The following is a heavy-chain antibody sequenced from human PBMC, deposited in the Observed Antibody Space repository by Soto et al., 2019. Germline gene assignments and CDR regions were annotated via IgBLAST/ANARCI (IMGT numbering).Heavy chain of an antibody. J-gene: IGHJ6*02. V-gene: IGHV4-34*01. Sequence: SETLSLTCAVYGGSFSGYYWSWIRQPPGKGLEWIGEINHSGSTNYNPSLKSRVTISVDTSKSQFSLKLSSVTAADTAVYYCASIAARRYYYYYYGMDAWGQGTTVTVSS. CDR2: INHSGST. CDR3: ASIAARRYYYYYYGMDA. CDR1: GGSFSGYY. D-gene: IGHD6-6*01.